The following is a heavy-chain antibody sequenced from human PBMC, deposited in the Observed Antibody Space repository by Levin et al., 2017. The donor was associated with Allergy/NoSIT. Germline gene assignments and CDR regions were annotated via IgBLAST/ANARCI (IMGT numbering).Heavy chain of an antibody. Sequence: SCSVSGYSIKSSSYYWAWIRQPPGKGLEWIGNIYHFGDTFYNPSLKSRVTISVDTSKNQFSLKLSSLTAADTALYYCARLIPGISAAGTWGQGTLVTVSS. V-gene: IGHV4-39*01. J-gene: IGHJ4*02. D-gene: IGHD6-13*01. CDR3: ARLIPGISAAGT. CDR1: GYSIKSSSYY. CDR2: IYHFGDT.